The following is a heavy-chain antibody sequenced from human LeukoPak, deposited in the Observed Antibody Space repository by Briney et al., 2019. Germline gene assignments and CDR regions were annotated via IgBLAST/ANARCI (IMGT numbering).Heavy chain of an antibody. CDR2: IWYDGSNK. Sequence: PGRSLRLSCAASGFTFSSYGMHWVRQAPGKGLEWVAVIWYDGSNKYYADSVKGRFTISRDNSKNTLYLQMNSLRAEDTAVYSCAKSGSYGYSYFDYWGQGTLVTVSS. J-gene: IGHJ4*02. CDR3: AKSGSYGYSYFDY. V-gene: IGHV3-33*06. CDR1: GFTFSSYG. D-gene: IGHD5-18*01.